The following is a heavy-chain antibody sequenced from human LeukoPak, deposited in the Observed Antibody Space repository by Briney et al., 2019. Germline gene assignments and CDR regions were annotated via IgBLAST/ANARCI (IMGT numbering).Heavy chain of an antibody. CDR3: ARGGGEMYSSSRGFGDY. V-gene: IGHV3-72*01. D-gene: IGHD6-13*01. CDR2: SKNKANSYIT. CDR1: GFTFSDHY. Sequence: GGSLRLSCAASGFTFSDHYMDWVRQAPGKGLEWVGRSKNKANSYITQYAAFVQGRFTISRDDSKNSLYLQINSLKTEDTAVYYCARGGGEMYSSSRGFGDYWGQGTLVTVSS. J-gene: IGHJ4*02.